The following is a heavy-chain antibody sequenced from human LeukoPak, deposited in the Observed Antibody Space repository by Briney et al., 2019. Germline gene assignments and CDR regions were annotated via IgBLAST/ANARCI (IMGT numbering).Heavy chain of an antibody. Sequence: GGSLRLSCAASGFTFDDYCMSWVRQAPGKGLEGVAGINWNGGSTGYADSVKGRFTISRDNAKNSLYLQMNSLRAEDTAVYYCAKDGLAGSYCTPPGKLDLWGRGTLVTVSS. J-gene: IGHJ2*01. CDR2: INWNGGST. CDR1: GFTFDDYC. V-gene: IGHV3-20*04. CDR3: AKDGLAGSYCTPPGKLDL. D-gene: IGHD3-10*01.